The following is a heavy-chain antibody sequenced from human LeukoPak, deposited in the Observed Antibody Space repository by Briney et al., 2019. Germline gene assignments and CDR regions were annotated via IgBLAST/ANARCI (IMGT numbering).Heavy chain of an antibody. CDR3: ATLNPPNYYGMDV. Sequence: PGGSLRLSCAASGFTFSSYAMSWVRQAPGKGLEWVSAISGSGGSTYYADSVKGRFTISSDNSKNTLYLQMNSLRAEDTAVYYCATLNPPNYYGMDVWGQGTTVTVSS. CDR1: GFTFSSYA. V-gene: IGHV3-23*01. CDR2: ISGSGGST. J-gene: IGHJ6*02.